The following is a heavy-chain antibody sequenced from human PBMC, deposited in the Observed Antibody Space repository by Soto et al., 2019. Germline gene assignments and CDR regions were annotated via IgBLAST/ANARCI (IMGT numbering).Heavy chain of an antibody. Sequence: QVQLVQSGAEVKKPGSSVKVSCKASGGTFSSYAISWVRQAPGQGLEWMGGIIPIFGTANYAQKFQGRVTITADESTSTAYMELSSLRSEDTAVYYCARDMYNWNDGYYYYCMDVWGQGTTVTVSS. D-gene: IGHD1-20*01. V-gene: IGHV1-69*12. CDR3: ARDMYNWNDGYYYYCMDV. CDR1: GGTFSSYA. CDR2: IIPIFGTA. J-gene: IGHJ6*02.